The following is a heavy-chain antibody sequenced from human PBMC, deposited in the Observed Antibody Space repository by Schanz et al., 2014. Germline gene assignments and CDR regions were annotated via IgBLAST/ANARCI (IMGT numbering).Heavy chain of an antibody. V-gene: IGHV3-66*01. D-gene: IGHD3-10*01. CDR1: GFTVSNNY. CDR2: IYSDGST. J-gene: IGHJ6*02. Sequence: EVQLVESGGGLVQPGGSLRLSCAASGFTVSNNYMSWVPQAPGKGLECVSIIYSDGSTYYVDSVKGRFIISRDNSKNTVYLQMNSLRAEDTAVYYCRLWFGELYYGMDVWGQGTTVTVSS. CDR3: RLWFGELYYGMDV.